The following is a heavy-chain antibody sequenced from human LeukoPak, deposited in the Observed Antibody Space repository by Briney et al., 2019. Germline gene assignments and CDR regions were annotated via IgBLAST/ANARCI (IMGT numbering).Heavy chain of an antibody. J-gene: IGHJ3*02. CDR3: ARDLVTVTKGFDI. CDR2: ISYIGST. D-gene: IGHD4-17*01. V-gene: IGHV4-59*11. Sequence: SDTLSLTYAVSDDSFSSHYWTWIRQPPGKGLEWIGYISYIGSTNYNPSLKSRVTISIDTSRSQFSLRLSSVTAADTAVYYCARDLVTVTKGFDIWGQGTMVSVSS. CDR1: DDSFSSHY.